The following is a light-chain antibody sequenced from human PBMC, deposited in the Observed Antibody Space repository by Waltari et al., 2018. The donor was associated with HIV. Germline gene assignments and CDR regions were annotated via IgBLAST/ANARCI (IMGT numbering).Light chain of an antibody. CDR3: QQTYSNPRT. V-gene: IGKV1-39*01. CDR2: ATS. J-gene: IGKJ1*01. Sequence: DIQMTQSPSSLSASVGDRVTITCRTSQSIGNFLNWYQQKPGKAPNLLFYATSSLHSGVPSRFSGSGSGTDFTLTISSLLGDFATYFCQQTYSNPRTFGPGTEVEIK. CDR1: QSIGNF.